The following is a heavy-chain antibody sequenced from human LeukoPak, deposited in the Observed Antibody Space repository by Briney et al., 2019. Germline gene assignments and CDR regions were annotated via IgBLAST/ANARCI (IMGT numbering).Heavy chain of an antibody. D-gene: IGHD4-23*01. V-gene: IGHV5-51*01. CDR3: ARGRWSVATKWFDP. CDR2: IYPGESET. CDR1: GYTFTDYW. Sequence: GESLKISCKASGYTFTDYWVAWVRQMPGKGLEWMGLIYPGESETRYNPSFQGHVTMSVDNSINTAYLQWSGLQASDAAIYYCARGRWSVATKWFDPWGQGTLVTVSA. J-gene: IGHJ5*02.